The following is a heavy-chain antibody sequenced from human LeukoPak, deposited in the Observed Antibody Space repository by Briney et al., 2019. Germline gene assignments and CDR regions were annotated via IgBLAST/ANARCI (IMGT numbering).Heavy chain of an antibody. CDR2: ISGSGGST. CDR3: AAGAYYDSSGYRYYYYYMDV. D-gene: IGHD3-22*01. V-gene: IGHV3-23*01. Sequence: PGGSLRLSCAASGFTFSNYAMSWVRQAPGKGLEWVSAISGSGGSTYYADSVKGRFTISRDNSKNTLYLQMNSLRAEDTAVYYCAAGAYYDSSGYRYYYYYMDVWGKGTTVTISS. J-gene: IGHJ6*03. CDR1: GFTFSNYA.